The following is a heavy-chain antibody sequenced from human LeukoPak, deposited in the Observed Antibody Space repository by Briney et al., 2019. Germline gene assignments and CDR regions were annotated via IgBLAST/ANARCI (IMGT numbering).Heavy chain of an antibody. D-gene: IGHD3-3*01. Sequence: PSETLSLTCTVSGGSISSYYWSWIRQPPGKGLEWIGYIYYSGSTNYNPSLKSRVTISVDTSKNQFSLKLSSVTAADTAVYYCARLEALDYYGMDVWGQGTTVTVSS. J-gene: IGHJ6*02. CDR1: GGSISSYY. V-gene: IGHV4-59*01. CDR3: ARLEALDYYGMDV. CDR2: IYYSGST.